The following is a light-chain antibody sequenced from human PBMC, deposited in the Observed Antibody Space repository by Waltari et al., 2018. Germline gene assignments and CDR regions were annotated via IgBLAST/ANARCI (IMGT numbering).Light chain of an antibody. J-gene: IGKJ2*01. CDR1: QDISKY. V-gene: IGKV1-33*01. CDR3: QQYDDLPPYT. CDR2: EAS. Sequence: DIQMTQSPASLSASVGDRVTITCQASQDISKYLNWYQQKAGKAPKLLIYEASTLETGVPSPFSGSGSGTDFTFTISSLQPEDFATYYCQQYDDLPPYTFGQGTKLEI.